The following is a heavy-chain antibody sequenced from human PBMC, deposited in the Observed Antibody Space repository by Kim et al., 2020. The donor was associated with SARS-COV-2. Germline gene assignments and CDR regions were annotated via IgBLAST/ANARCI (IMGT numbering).Heavy chain of an antibody. V-gene: IGHV3-74*01. CDR3: ARAFSYYDSSGYYYVYYGMDV. Sequence: GGSLRLSCAASGFTFSSYWMHWVRQAPGKGLVWVSRINSDGRSTSYADSVKGRFTISRDNAKNTLYLQMNSLRAEDTAVYYCARAFSYYDSSGYYYVYYGMDVWGQGTTVTVSS. CDR2: INSDGRST. D-gene: IGHD3-22*01. J-gene: IGHJ6*02. CDR1: GFTFSSYW.